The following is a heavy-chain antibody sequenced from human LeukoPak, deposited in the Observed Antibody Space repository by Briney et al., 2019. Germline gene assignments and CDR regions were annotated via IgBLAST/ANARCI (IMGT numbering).Heavy chain of an antibody. CDR1: GGTFNSYG. V-gene: IGHV1-69*05. CDR2: VIAIFGRI. J-gene: IGHJ4*02. Sequence: SVKVSFKAPGGTFNSYGISWVRQAPGQGLEGMGGVIAIFGRIKYGQKFQGRATITTDESTSTAYMELSSLTSEDTGVYYCARGELGDRSGFSFFDYWGQGTLVTVSS. D-gene: IGHD3-22*01. CDR3: ARGELGDRSGFSFFDY.